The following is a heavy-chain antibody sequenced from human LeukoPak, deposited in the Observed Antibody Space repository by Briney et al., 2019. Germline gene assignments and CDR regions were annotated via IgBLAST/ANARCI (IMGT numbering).Heavy chain of an antibody. CDR2: IYYSGST. V-gene: IGHV4-59*01. CDR1: GGSISSYY. D-gene: IGHD3-10*01. CDR3: ARDRSGSYPDAYYYYYGMDV. J-gene: IGHJ6*02. Sequence: SETLSLTCTVSGGSISSYYWIWIRQPPGKGLEWIGYIYYSGSTNYNPSLKSRVTISVDTSKNQFSLKLSSVTAADTAVYYCARDRSGSYPDAYYYYYGMDVWGQGTTVTVSS.